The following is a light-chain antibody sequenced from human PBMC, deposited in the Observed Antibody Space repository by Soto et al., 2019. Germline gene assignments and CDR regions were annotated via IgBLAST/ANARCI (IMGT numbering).Light chain of an antibody. CDR1: QDISSW. V-gene: IGKV1-12*01. CDR2: ATS. CDR3: KQANSFPLT. J-gene: IGKJ4*01. Sequence: DIQMTQSPSFVSTSVGDRVTITCRASQDISSWLVWYQQKPGKAPKLLIHATSGLQSGVPSRFSGSGSGTDFTLTISNLQSEDFATYYCKQANSFPLTFGGGAKVDI.